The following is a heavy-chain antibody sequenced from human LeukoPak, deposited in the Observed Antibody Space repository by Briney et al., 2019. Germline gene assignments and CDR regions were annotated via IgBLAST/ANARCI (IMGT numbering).Heavy chain of an antibody. V-gene: IGHV1-69*13. D-gene: IGHD5-12*01. CDR2: IILIFGTA. CDR1: GGTFSSYA. CDR3: ASLWGSKQVATEG. Sequence: ASVKVSCKASGGTFSSYAISWVRQAPGQGLEWMGGIILIFGTANYAQKFQGRVTITADESTSTAYMELSSLRSEDTAVYYCASLWGSKQVATEGWGQGTLVTVSS. J-gene: IGHJ4*02.